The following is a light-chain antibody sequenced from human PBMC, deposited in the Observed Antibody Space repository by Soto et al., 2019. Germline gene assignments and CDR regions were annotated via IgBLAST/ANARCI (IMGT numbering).Light chain of an antibody. CDR1: NSNIGGNS. V-gene: IGLV1-44*01. CDR3: ASWDDTMNGLWV. J-gene: IGLJ3*02. Sequence: QSVLTQAPSASGTPGQRVTISCSGSNSNIGGNSVSWYHHLPGTAPKLLIFNNSQRPSGVPDRFSGSKSGTSASLAISGLDSEEEADYYCASWDDTMNGLWVFGGGTKLPVL. CDR2: NNS.